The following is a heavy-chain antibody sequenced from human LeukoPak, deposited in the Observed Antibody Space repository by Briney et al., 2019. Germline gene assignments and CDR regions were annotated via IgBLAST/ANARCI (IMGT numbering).Heavy chain of an antibody. V-gene: IGHV3-48*03. CDR2: ISSSGSTI. J-gene: IGHJ4*02. CDR3: ARGMDDFWSGAFDY. Sequence: GGSLRLSXAASGFTFSSYEMNWVRQAPGKGLEWVSYISSSGSTIYYADSVKGRFTISRDNAKNSLYLQMNSLRAEDTAVYYCARGMDDFWSGAFDYWGQGTLVTVSS. CDR1: GFTFSSYE. D-gene: IGHD3-3*01.